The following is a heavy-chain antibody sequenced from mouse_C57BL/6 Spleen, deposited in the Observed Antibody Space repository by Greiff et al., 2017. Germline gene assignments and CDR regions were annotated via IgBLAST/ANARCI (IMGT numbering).Heavy chain of an antibody. CDR1: GYSITSGYY. CDR3: AREGGLLRSFDY. Sequence: EVKLVESGPGLVKPSQSLSLTCSVTGYSITSGYYWNWIRQFPGNKLEWRGNISYDGSNNYNPSLKNLISITLDTSKNQFFLKLNSVTSEDTATYYGAREGGLLRSFDYWGQGTTLTVSS. V-gene: IGHV3-6*01. D-gene: IGHD1-1*01. CDR2: ISYDGSN. J-gene: IGHJ2*01.